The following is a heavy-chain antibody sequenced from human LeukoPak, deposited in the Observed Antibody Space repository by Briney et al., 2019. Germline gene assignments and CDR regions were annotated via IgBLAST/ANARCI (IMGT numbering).Heavy chain of an antibody. J-gene: IGHJ4*02. V-gene: IGHV1-69*01. CDR1: GGTFSSYA. Sequence: SVKVSCKASGGTFSSYAISWVRQAPGQGLEWMGGIIPTFGTANYAQKFQGRVTITADESTSTAYMELSNLRSEDTAVYYCARESTDYYDSSGYYYGPVYWGQGTLVTVSS. CDR2: IIPTFGTA. D-gene: IGHD3-22*01. CDR3: ARESTDYYDSSGYYYGPVY.